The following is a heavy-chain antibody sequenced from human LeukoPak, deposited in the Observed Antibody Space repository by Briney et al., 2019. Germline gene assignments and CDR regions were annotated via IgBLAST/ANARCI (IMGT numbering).Heavy chain of an antibody. V-gene: IGHV1-18*01. D-gene: IGHD6-19*01. Sequence: XVSCXXXXXTFTSXGXSWVRQAPGQGLEWMGWISAYNGNTNYAQKLQGRVTMTTDTSTSTAYMELRSLRSDDTAVYYCARSSGWYRGGFDYWGQGTLVTVSS. CDR1: XXTFTSXG. CDR3: ARSSGWYRGGFDY. J-gene: IGHJ4*02. CDR2: ISAYNGNT.